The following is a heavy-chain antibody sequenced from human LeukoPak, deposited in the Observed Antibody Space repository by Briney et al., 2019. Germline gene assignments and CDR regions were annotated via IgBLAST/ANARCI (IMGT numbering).Heavy chain of an antibody. CDR1: GFTFGDYA. V-gene: IGHV3-49*04. D-gene: IGHD3-10*01. Sequence: PGGSLRLSCTASGFTFGDYAMSWVRQAPGKGLEWVGFIRSKAYGGTTEYAASVKGRFTISRDDSKSIAYLQMNSLKTEDTAVYYCTRVGYYVSGGFDPWGQGTLVTVSS. J-gene: IGHJ5*02. CDR2: IRSKAYGGTT. CDR3: TRVGYYVSGGFDP.